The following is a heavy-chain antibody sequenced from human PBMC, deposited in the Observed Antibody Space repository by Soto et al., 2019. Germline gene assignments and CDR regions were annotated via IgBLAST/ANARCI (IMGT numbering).Heavy chain of an antibody. CDR3: AKFFVETGGSSGWPWSFHF. CDR1: GFTFSSYA. D-gene: IGHD6-25*01. V-gene: IGHV3-23*01. CDR2: ISGTGGTT. J-gene: IGHJ4*02. Sequence: EVHLLESGGGLVQPGGSLRLSCAASGFTFSSYAMSWVRQAPGKGLEWVSAISGTGGTTYYADSVKGRFTISRDNSRNTLHLQMNSVRAEDTAIYYCAKFFVETGGSSGWPWSFHFWGQGTLVTVSS.